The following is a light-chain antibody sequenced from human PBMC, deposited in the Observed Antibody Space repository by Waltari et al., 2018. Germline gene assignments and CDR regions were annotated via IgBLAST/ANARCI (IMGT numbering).Light chain of an antibody. V-gene: IGLV10-54*04. Sequence: QAGLPQPPSVSTDLSETATLTSTGNRNNLGNLGAAWLQQHQGHPPKLLSDRSNSRPSEISERFSASRSGDTASLTITGLQAEDEADYYCTAWDRRLSVWVFGGGTKLTVL. J-gene: IGLJ3*02. CDR3: TAWDRRLSVWV. CDR1: RNNLGNLG. CDR2: RSN.